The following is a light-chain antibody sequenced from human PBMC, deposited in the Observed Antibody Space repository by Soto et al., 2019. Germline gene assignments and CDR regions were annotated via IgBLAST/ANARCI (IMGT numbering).Light chain of an antibody. CDR1: SSDVGGYAY. Sequence: QSALTQPASVSGSPGQSITISCTGTSSDVGGYAYVSWYQQYPGKAPELVISEVSNRPSGVSHRFSGSRSGNTASLTISGLQAEDEADYYCSSYTSNTTPVFGGGTKVTVL. CDR2: EVS. J-gene: IGLJ3*02. CDR3: SSYTSNTTPV. V-gene: IGLV2-14*01.